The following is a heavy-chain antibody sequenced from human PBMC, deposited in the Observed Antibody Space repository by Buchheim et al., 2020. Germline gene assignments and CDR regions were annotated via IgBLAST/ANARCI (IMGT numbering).Heavy chain of an antibody. CDR1: GYTFTSYH. J-gene: IGHJ4*02. Sequence: QVQLVQSGAEVKQPGASVKISCKTSGYTFTSYHIHWVRQAPGQGLEWMGIIKTSDGTIFLAEKFQGRVTLTKDTSTGTVYMELNSLRSEDTAVYSCGSELESSFYFDYWGQGTL. CDR3: GSELESSFYFDY. CDR2: IKTSDGTI. D-gene: IGHD1-1*01. V-gene: IGHV1-46*03.